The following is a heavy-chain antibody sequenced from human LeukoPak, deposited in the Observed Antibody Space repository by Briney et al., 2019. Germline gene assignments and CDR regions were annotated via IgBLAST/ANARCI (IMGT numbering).Heavy chain of an antibody. CDR1: GYTFTGYY. Sequence: REASVKVSCKASGYTFTGYYMHWVRQAPGQGLEWMGWINPNSGGTNYAQKFQGRVTMTRDTSISTAYMELSRLRSDDTAVYYCAPLAAQGMDAFDIWGQGTMVTVSS. CDR3: APLAAQGMDAFDI. J-gene: IGHJ3*02. V-gene: IGHV1-2*02. D-gene: IGHD6-13*01. CDR2: INPNSGGT.